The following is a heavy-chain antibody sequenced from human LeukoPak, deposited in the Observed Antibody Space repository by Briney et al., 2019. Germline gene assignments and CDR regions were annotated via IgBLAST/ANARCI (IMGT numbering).Heavy chain of an antibody. V-gene: IGHV1-8*01. CDR2: MNPNSGNT. CDR3: ARVLGWLRLRGGYFDL. CDR1: GYTFTSYD. D-gene: IGHD5-12*01. J-gene: IGHJ2*01. Sequence: ASVKVSCKASGYTFTSYDINWVRQATGQGLEWMGWMNPNSGNTGYAQKFQGRVTMTRNTSISTAYMELSSLRSEDTAVYYCARVLGWLRLRGGYFDLWGRGTLVTVSS.